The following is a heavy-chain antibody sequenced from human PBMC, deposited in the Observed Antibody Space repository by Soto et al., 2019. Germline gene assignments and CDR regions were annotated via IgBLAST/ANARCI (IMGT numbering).Heavy chain of an antibody. J-gene: IGHJ6*02. D-gene: IGHD2-21*02. Sequence: EVQLVESGGGLVQPGGSLRLSCAASGFTFSSYSMNWVRQAPGKGLEWVSYISSSSSTIYYADSVKGRFTISRDNDKNSLYLQMNSLRAEDTAVYYGARGAYWGGDCYSDYYYGMDVWGQGTTVTVSS. CDR2: ISSSSSTI. CDR1: GFTFSSYS. CDR3: ARGAYWGGDCYSDYYYGMDV. V-gene: IGHV3-48*01.